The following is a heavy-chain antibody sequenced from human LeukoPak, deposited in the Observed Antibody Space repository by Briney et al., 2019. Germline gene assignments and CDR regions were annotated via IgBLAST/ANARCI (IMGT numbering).Heavy chain of an antibody. D-gene: IGHD6-6*01. CDR3: ASGTIAARREGYYFDY. Sequence: PSETLSLTCTVSGGSISSYYWSWIRQPPGKGLEWIGYIYYSGSTNYNPSLKSRVTISVDTSKNQFSLKLSSVTAADTAVYYCASGTIAARREGYYFDYWGQGTLVTVSS. CDR2: IYYSGST. J-gene: IGHJ4*02. CDR1: GGSISSYY. V-gene: IGHV4-59*01.